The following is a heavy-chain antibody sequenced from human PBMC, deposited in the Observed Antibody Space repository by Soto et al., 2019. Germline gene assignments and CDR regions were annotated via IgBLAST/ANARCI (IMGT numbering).Heavy chain of an antibody. CDR3: AGDGRRGCGSGYVGSWFDP. D-gene: IGHD3-10*01. Sequence: TSETLSLTCTVSGGSITSYYWSWIRQPPGQGLEWIGYVYYTGTTNYNPSLKSRLTISADMSKNQLSLRLTSVTAADTALYYCAGDGRRGCGSGYVGSWFDPWGQGTLGAVCS. CDR2: VYYTGTT. CDR1: GGSITSYY. V-gene: IGHV4-59*01. J-gene: IGHJ5*02.